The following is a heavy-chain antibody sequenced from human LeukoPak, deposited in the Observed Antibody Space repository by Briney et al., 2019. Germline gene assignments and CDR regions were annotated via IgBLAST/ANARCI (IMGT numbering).Heavy chain of an antibody. V-gene: IGHV4-59*12. CDR1: GGSISSYY. D-gene: IGHD7-27*01. J-gene: IGHJ5*02. CDR2: MHYSGST. Sequence: KSSETLSLTCTVSGGSISSYYWSWIRQPPGKGLEWIGSMHYSGSTNYNPSLKSRVTISVDTSKNQFSLKLSSVTAADTAVYYCAVRAWGNWFDPWGQGTLVTVSS. CDR3: AVRAWGNWFDP.